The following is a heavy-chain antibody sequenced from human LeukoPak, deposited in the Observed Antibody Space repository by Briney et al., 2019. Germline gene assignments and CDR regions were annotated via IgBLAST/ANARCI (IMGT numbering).Heavy chain of an antibody. CDR1: GFTFSSYW. D-gene: IGHD3-16*01. J-gene: IGHJ3*02. V-gene: IGHV3-7*01. Sequence: GGSLRLSCATSGFTFSSYWMTWVRQAPGQGLEWVANINLDGSVQWYADSVKGRFTVSRDNAKNSVYLQMNSLRGEDTAVYYCARRIWGADSQSDTFDIWGQGTMVTVS. CDR2: INLDGSVQ. CDR3: ARRIWGADSQSDTFDI.